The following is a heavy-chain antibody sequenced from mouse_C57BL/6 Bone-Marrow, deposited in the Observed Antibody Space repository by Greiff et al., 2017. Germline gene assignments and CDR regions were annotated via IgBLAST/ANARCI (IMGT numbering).Heavy chain of an antibody. CDR2: IDPETGGT. CDR1: GYTFTDYE. CDR3: TPSYHYCSSYVPLDY. D-gene: IGHD1-1*01. J-gene: IGHJ4*01. Sequence: QVQLKQSGAELVRPGASVTLSCKASGYTFTDYEMHWVKQTPVHGLEWIGAIDPETGGTAYNQKFKGKAILTVDKSSSTAYMELRSLTSEDSAVYHCTPSYHYCSSYVPLDYWGQGTSVTLSS. V-gene: IGHV1-15*01.